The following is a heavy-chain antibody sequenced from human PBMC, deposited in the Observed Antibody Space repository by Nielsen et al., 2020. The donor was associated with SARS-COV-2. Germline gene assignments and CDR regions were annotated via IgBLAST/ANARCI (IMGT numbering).Heavy chain of an antibody. Sequence: GESLKISCAASGFTFSDYYMSWIRQALGKGLEWVSYISSSGSTIYYADSVKGRFTISRDNAKNSLYLQMNSLRAEDTAVYYCARARTRGETFDYWGQGTLVTVSS. CDR2: ISSSGSTI. J-gene: IGHJ4*02. CDR3: ARARTRGETFDY. CDR1: GFTFSDYY. V-gene: IGHV3-11*01. D-gene: IGHD1-7*01.